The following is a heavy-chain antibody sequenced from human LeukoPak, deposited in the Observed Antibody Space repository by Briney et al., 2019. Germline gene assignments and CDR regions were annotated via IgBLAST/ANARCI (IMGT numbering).Heavy chain of an antibody. CDR2: ISGSGGST. Sequence: GRSLRLSCAASGFTFSSYAMSWVRQAPGKGLEWVSGISGSGGSTYYADSVKGRFTISRDNSKNTLYLQMNSLRAEDTAVYYCAKGGEDCSSTSCYSGYWGQGTLVTVSS. CDR1: GFTFSSYA. CDR3: AKGGEDCSSTSCYSGY. J-gene: IGHJ4*02. D-gene: IGHD2-2*01. V-gene: IGHV3-23*01.